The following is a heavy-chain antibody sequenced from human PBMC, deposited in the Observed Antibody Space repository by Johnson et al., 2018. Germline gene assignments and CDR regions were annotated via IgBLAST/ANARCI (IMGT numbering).Heavy chain of an antibody. CDR2: ISSSGSTI. V-gene: IGHV3-48*04. CDR1: GFTFSSYG. CDR3: ARDDCSSTTCYEDAFDI. J-gene: IGHJ3*02. D-gene: IGHD2-2*01. Sequence: VQLVQSGGGVVQPGRSLRLSCAASGFTFSSYGMHWVRQAPGKGLEWVSYISSSGSTIYYANSVKGRFTVSRDNSKNSVSLHMNSLRAEDTAVYYCARDDCSSTTCYEDAFDIWGQGTMVTVSS.